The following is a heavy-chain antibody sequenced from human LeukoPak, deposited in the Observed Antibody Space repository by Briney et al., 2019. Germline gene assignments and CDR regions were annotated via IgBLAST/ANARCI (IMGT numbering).Heavy chain of an antibody. CDR1: GDTFSSYS. Sequence: GASVKVSCKASGDTFSSYSITWVRQAPGQGLEWMGRIIHILGITNYAQKLQDRVTLTADKSTGTTYMGLRSLRSEDTAVYYCGGEVNDGSFDYWGQGTQVIVSS. V-gene: IGHV1-69*04. CDR3: GGEVNDGSFDY. J-gene: IGHJ4*02. D-gene: IGHD1-1*01. CDR2: IIHILGIT.